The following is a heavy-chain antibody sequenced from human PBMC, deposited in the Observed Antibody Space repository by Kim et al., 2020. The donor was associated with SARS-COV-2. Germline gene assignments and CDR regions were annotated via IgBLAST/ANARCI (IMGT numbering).Heavy chain of an antibody. Sequence: SVKVSCKASGGTFSTDAISWVRQAPGQGLEWMGGIIPIYDTTNYGRKFRGRVTITADESTSTAYMELTDLRSDDTAVYYCAKEKNDFWSGDRPPHNYFDPWGQGTLVTVSS. CDR3: AKEKNDFWSGDRPPHNYFDP. V-gene: IGHV1-69*13. CDR1: GGTFSTDA. J-gene: IGHJ5*02. D-gene: IGHD3-3*01. CDR2: IIPIYDTT.